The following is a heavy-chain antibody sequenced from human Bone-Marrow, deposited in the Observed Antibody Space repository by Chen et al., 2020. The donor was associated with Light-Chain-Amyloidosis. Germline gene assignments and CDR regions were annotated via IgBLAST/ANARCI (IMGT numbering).Heavy chain of an antibody. V-gene: IGHV3-21*01. Sequence: EVQLVESGGGLVKPGGSLRLSCAASGFTFNHYSMNWVRQAPGGGVEGVASISSRSSYIFYADSVRGRSTISRDNAKNSLYLQLNSLRAEDTAVYYCARDEDCTVTGCPRGGDDGFDSWGQGTMVTVSS. CDR1: GFTFNHYS. CDR2: ISSRSSYI. CDR3: ARDEDCTVTGCPRGGDDGFDS. D-gene: IGHD2-8*02. J-gene: IGHJ3*01.